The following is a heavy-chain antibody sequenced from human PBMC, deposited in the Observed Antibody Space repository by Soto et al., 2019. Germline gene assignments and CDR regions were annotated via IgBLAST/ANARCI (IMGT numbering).Heavy chain of an antibody. D-gene: IGHD3-10*01. J-gene: IGHJ4*02. Sequence: PSETQSLICAVSGGSISSGGYSWSWIRQPPGKGLEWIGYIYHSGSTYYNPSLRSRVTISVDRSKNQFSLKLSSVTAADTAVYYCARSSDGSGSYSFDYFDYWGQGTLVTVSS. CDR2: IYHSGST. V-gene: IGHV4-30-2*01. CDR3: ARSSDGSGSYSFDYFDY. CDR1: GGSISSGGYS.